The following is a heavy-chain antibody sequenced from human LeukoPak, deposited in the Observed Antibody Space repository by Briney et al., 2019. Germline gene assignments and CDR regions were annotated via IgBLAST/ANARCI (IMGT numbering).Heavy chain of an antibody. V-gene: IGHV3-9*01. CDR2: ISWNSGSI. CDR3: AKDPDHLYDSRGYLDAFDI. J-gene: IGHJ3*02. D-gene: IGHD3-22*01. Sequence: GGSLRLSCAASGFTFDDYAMHWVRQAPGKGLEWVSGISWNSGSIGYADSVKGRFTISRDNAKNSLYLQMNSLRAEDTALYYCAKDPDHLYDSRGYLDAFDIWGQGTMVTVSS. CDR1: GFTFDDYA.